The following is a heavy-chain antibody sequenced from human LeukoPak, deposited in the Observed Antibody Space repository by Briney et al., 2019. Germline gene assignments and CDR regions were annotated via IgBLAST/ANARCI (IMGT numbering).Heavy chain of an antibody. D-gene: IGHD1-26*01. Sequence: PSETLSLTCTVSGGSISSSSYYWGWIRQPPGKGLEWIGSIYYSGSTYYNPSLKSRVTISVDTSKNQFSLKLSSVTAADTAVYYCARIQSGSYSHYYYYMDVWGKGTTVTVSS. V-gene: IGHV4-39*07. CDR2: IYYSGST. CDR1: GGSISSSSYY. J-gene: IGHJ6*03. CDR3: ARIQSGSYSHYYYYMDV.